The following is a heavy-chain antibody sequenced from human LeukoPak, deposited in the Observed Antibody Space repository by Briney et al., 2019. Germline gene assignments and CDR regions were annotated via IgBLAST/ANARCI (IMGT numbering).Heavy chain of an antibody. CDR3: TRDSSGNFDY. D-gene: IGHD2-15*01. CDR2: IRSNAYGGAT. CDR1: GFTFGDYE. Sequence: GGSLRLSCIGSGFTFGDYEMSWVRQAPGKGLEWVGFIRSNAYGGATLYAASAKGRFSISRDESKNIAYLHLNSLKTEDTAVYYCTRDSSGNFDYWGQGTLVTVSS. J-gene: IGHJ4*02. V-gene: IGHV3-49*04.